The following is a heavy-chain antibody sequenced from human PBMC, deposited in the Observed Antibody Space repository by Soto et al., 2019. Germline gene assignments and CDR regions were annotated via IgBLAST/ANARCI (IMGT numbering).Heavy chain of an antibody. J-gene: IGHJ6*02. Sequence: EVQLLESGGGLVQPGGSLRLSCAASGFTFSSYAMSWVRPAPGKGLEWVSAISGSGGSTYYADSVKGRFTITRDNSKNTLYLQMNSLRAEDTAVYYCAKGASGYYNYGMGVWGQGTTVTVSS. CDR1: GFTFSSYA. V-gene: IGHV3-23*01. CDR3: AKGASGYYNYGMGV. CDR2: ISGSGGST. D-gene: IGHD3-10*01.